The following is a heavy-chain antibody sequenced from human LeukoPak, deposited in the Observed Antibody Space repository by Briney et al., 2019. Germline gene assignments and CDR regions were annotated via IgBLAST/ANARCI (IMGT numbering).Heavy chain of an antibody. CDR1: GYVFTSYY. CDR2: INPSGGRT. J-gene: IGHJ4*02. D-gene: IGHD2-2*01. Sequence: ASVKVSCKASGYVFTSYYIHWMRQAPGQGLEWMGKINPSGGRTNYAQKFQDRVTLTSVTSTSTAYMDLSSLRFEDTAVYYCASDGAYQPPRYWGQGTLVTVSS. CDR3: ASDGAYQPPRY. V-gene: IGHV1-46*01.